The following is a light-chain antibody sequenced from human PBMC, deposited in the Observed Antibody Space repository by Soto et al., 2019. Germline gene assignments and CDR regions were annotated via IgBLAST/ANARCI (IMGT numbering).Light chain of an antibody. CDR2: EVS. J-gene: IGLJ2*01. CDR1: SSDVGAYNS. CDR3: SSYTSSTTLV. Sequence: QSALTQPASVSGSPGQSITISCTGTSSDVGAYNSVSWYQQHPGEVPKLMIYEVSNRPSGVSNRFSGSKSGNTASLTISGLQAEDEADYYCSSYTSSTTLVFGGGTKVTVL. V-gene: IGLV2-14*01.